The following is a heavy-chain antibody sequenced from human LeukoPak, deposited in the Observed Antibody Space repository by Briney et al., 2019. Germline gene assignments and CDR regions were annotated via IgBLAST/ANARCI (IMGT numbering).Heavy chain of an antibody. D-gene: IGHD3-3*02. CDR1: GGSISSYY. Sequence: SETLSLTCTVSGGSISSYYWSWIRQPPGKGLEWIGYIYYSGSTNYNPSLKSRVTISVDTSKNQFSLKLSSVTAADTAVYYCARAHFRALFDPWGQGTLVTVSS. CDR3: ARAHFRALFDP. CDR2: IYYSGST. J-gene: IGHJ5*02. V-gene: IGHV4-59*01.